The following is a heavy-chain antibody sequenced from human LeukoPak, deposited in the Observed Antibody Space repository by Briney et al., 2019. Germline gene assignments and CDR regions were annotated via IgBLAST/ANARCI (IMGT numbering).Heavy chain of an antibody. J-gene: IGHJ6*02. Sequence: GASVKVSFKSFGDTFSSSGISWVRRAPGQGLEWVGGIVPILRTPDYAKKFQGKVTITAEESTTTAYMELSSLTSEDTAVYYCARSKGRRTSGYNHYYAMDVWGQGTTVTVSS. CDR3: ARSKGRRTSGYNHYYAMDV. V-gene: IGHV1-69*13. CDR1: GDTFSSSG. CDR2: IVPILRTP. D-gene: IGHD3-22*01.